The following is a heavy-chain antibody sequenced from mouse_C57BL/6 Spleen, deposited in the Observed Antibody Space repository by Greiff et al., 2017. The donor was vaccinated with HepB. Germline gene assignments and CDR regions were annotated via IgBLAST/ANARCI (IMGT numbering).Heavy chain of an antibody. CDR1: GFTFSDYY. J-gene: IGHJ1*03. Sequence: EVKVVESEGGLVQPGSSMKLSCTASGFTFSDYYMAWVRQVPEKGLEWVANINYDGSSTYYLDSLKSRFIISRDNAKNILYLQMSSLKSEDTATYYCARDYYYGLYWYFDVWGTGTTVTVSS. V-gene: IGHV5-16*01. CDR2: INYDGSST. D-gene: IGHD1-1*01. CDR3: ARDYYYGLYWYFDV.